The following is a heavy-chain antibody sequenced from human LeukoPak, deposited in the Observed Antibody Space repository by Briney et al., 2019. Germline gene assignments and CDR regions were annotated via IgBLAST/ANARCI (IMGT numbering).Heavy chain of an antibody. Sequence: SVKVSCKASGGTFSSYAISWVRQAPGQGLEWMGGIIPIFGTANYAQKFQGRVTITADESTSTAYMELSSLRSEDTAVYYCASTNRGHCSSTSCPPGDYWGQGTLVTVSS. J-gene: IGHJ4*02. D-gene: IGHD2-2*01. CDR1: GGTFSSYA. V-gene: IGHV1-69*13. CDR3: ASTNRGHCSSTSCPPGDY. CDR2: IIPIFGTA.